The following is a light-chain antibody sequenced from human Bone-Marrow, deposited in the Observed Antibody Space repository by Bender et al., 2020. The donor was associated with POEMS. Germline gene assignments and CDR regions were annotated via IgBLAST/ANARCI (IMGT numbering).Light chain of an antibody. CDR1: TSYNL. CDR2: EGN. V-gene: IGLV2-23*01. CDR3: SSYANDTLK. J-gene: IGLJ3*02. Sequence: QSALTQTASVSGSPGQSITISCTGGTSYNLVSWYQQHPGKAPKLMIYEGNRRASGVSNRFSASKSGTTASLTISGLQAEDEADYYCSSYANDTLKFGGGTKLTVL.